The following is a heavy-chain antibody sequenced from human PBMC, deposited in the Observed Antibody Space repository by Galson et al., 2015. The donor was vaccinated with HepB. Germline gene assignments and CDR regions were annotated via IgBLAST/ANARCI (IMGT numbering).Heavy chain of an antibody. V-gene: IGHV1-69*13. D-gene: IGHD5-12*01. Sequence: SVKVSCKASGGTFSSYAISWVRQAPGQGLEWMGGIIPIFGTANYAQKFQGRVTITADESTSTAYMELSSLRSEDTAVYYCARAHRGYSGYDSPYMDVWGKGTTVTVSS. CDR1: GGTFSSYA. CDR2: IIPIFGTA. CDR3: ARAHRGYSGYDSPYMDV. J-gene: IGHJ6*03.